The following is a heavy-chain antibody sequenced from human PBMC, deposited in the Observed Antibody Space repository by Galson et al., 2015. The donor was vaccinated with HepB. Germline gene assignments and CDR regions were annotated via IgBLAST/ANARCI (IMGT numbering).Heavy chain of an antibody. D-gene: IGHD2-15*01. V-gene: IGHV1-18*01. CDR3: ARDWGGYCSGGSCSSFDY. Sequence: SVKVSCKASGYTFTSYGISWVRQAPGQGLEWMGWISAYNGNTNYAQKLQGRVTMTTDTSTSTAYMELRSLRSDDTAVYYCARDWGGYCSGGSCSSFDYWGQGTLVTVSS. CDR2: ISAYNGNT. CDR1: GYTFTSYG. J-gene: IGHJ4*02.